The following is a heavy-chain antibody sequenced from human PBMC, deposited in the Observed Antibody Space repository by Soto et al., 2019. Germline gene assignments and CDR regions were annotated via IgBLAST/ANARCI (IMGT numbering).Heavy chain of an antibody. CDR1: GGSISSGDYY. CDR3: ASARYCSGGSCSSGYYYGMDV. Sequence: QVQLQELGPGLVKPSQTLSLTCTVSGGSISSGDYYWSWIRQPPGKGLEWIGYIYYSGSTYYNPSLKSRVTISVDTSKTQFSLKLSSVTAADTAVYYCASARYCSGGSCSSGYYYGMDVWGQGTTVTVSS. V-gene: IGHV4-30-4*01. D-gene: IGHD2-15*01. CDR2: IYYSGST. J-gene: IGHJ6*02.